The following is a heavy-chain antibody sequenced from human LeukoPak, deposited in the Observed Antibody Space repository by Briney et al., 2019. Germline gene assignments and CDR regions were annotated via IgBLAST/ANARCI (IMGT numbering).Heavy chain of an antibody. Sequence: PGGSLRLSCAASGFTFSSYGVHWVRQAPGKGLEWVAVIWYDGSNEYYAVSVKGRFTISRDNSKNTLYLQMNSLRAEDTAVYYCAGDGGDIFTGYLEYWGQGTLVTVSS. CDR3: AGDGGDIFTGYLEY. J-gene: IGHJ4*02. CDR1: GFTFSSYG. V-gene: IGHV3-33*01. D-gene: IGHD3-9*01. CDR2: IWYDGSNE.